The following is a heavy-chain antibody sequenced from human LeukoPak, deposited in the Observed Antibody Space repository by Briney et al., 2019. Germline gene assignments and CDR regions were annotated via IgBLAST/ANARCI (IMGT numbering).Heavy chain of an antibody. CDR3: ARDLSPVVRASPMGY. CDR2: ISDRDHNT. J-gene: IGHJ4*02. CDR1: GFTFSSYA. D-gene: IGHD3-10*01. Sequence: GGSLRLSCAASGFTFSSYAMTWVRQAPGKGLEWVSSISDRDHNTYYADSVKGRFTISRDNSKNTLYLQMNSLRAEDTAVYYCARDLSPVVRASPMGYWGQGTLVTVSS. V-gene: IGHV3-23*01.